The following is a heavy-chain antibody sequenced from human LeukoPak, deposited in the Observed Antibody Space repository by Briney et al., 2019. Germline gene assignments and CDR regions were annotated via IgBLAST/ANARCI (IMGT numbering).Heavy chain of an antibody. D-gene: IGHD4/OR15-4a*01. CDR3: ARASGRGLYYFDY. CDR2: ISSSGGNT. CDR1: GFPFNTYA. V-gene: IGHV3-64*01. Sequence: GGSLRLSCAASGFPFNTYAMHWVRQAPGKGLEFVSSISSSGGNTYYANSVKGRFTISRDDSKNTLYLQMGSLRPEDMAVYYCARASGRGLYYFDYWGEGTLVTVSS. J-gene: IGHJ4*02.